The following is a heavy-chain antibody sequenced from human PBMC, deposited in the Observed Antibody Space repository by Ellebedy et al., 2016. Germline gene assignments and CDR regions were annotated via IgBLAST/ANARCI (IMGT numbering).Heavy chain of an antibody. CDR2: ISSSSSTI. Sequence: GESLKISXAASGFTFSSYSMNWVRQAPGKGLEWVSYISSSSSTIYYADSVKGRFTISRDNAKNSLYLQMNSLRDEDTAVYYCARGPFLYLMVYAIRKDYGMDVWGQGTTVTVSS. J-gene: IGHJ6*02. CDR1: GFTFSSYS. D-gene: IGHD2-8*02. CDR3: ARGPFLYLMVYAIRKDYGMDV. V-gene: IGHV3-48*02.